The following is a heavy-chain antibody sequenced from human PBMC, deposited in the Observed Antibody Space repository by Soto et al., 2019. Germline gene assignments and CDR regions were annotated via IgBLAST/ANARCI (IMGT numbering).Heavy chain of an antibody. V-gene: IGHV1-69*10. CDR3: ASWSNWNPLYYDGLDV. CDR2: IIPLHNTS. J-gene: IGHJ6*02. D-gene: IGHD1-20*01. Sequence: ASVKVSCKVSGGAFNSYALNWVRHGPGQGLEWLGGIIPLHNTSNYSLKFLGRVTVTADISSTTVYMELNRLTSDDTATYYCASWSNWNPLYYDGLDVWGQGTTVTVSS. CDR1: GGAFNSYA.